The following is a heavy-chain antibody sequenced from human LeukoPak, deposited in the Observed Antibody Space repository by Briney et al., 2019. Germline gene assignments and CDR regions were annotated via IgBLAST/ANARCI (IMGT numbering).Heavy chain of an antibody. J-gene: IGHJ4*02. CDR3: ARNPGPITIYLGIEY. V-gene: IGHV3-23*01. CDR1: GFTFSGYA. D-gene: IGHD3-9*01. Sequence: PGGSLRLSCAASGFTFSGYAMSWVRQAPGKGLEWVSAISGSGGSTYYADSVKGRFTISRDNSKNTLYLQMNSLRAEDTAVYYCARNPGPITIYLGIEYWGQGTLVTVSS. CDR2: ISGSGGST.